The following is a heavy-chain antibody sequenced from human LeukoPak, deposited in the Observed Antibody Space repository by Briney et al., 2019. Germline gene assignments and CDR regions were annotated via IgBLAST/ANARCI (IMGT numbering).Heavy chain of an antibody. CDR2: IIPIFGTA. CDR3: ASLDSSGYFAPNWFDP. V-gene: IGHV1-69*01. Sequence: SVKVSFKASGGTFSSYAISWVRQAPGQGLEWMGGIIPIFGTANYAQKFQGRVTITADESTSTAYMELSSLRSEDTAVYYCASLDSSGYFAPNWFDPWGQGTLVTVPS. D-gene: IGHD3-22*01. CDR1: GGTFSSYA. J-gene: IGHJ5*02.